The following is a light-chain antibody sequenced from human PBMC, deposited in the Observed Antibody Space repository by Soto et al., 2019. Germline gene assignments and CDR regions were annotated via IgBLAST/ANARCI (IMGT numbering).Light chain of an antibody. V-gene: IGKV1-5*03. Sequence: DIPMTQSPSTLSASVGDRVTITCRASQSISSWLAWYQQKPGKAPKLPIYKASSLETGVPSRFSGSGSGTEFTLTISSLQPDDFATYYCQQYNSYSYTFGQGTKLEIK. CDR3: QQYNSYSYT. CDR2: KAS. CDR1: QSISSW. J-gene: IGKJ2*01.